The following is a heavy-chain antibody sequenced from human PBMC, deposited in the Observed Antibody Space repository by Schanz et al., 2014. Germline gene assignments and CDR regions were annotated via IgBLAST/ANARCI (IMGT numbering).Heavy chain of an antibody. Sequence: EVKLVESGGGLVQPGGSLRLSCAASGFTFSRYAMHWVRQAPGKGLEWVSGIGGSGDSTHYADSVKGRFIISRDNSKNTLYLQVNSLRAEDTAVYYCAKHVRSLTGNDYWGQGTLVTVSS. CDR3: AKHVRSLTGNDY. V-gene: IGHV3-23*04. CDR2: IGGSGDST. CDR1: GFTFSRYA. J-gene: IGHJ4*02. D-gene: IGHD3-9*01.